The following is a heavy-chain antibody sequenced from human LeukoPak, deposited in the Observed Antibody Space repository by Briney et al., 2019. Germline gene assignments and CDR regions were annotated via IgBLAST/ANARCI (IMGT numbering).Heavy chain of an antibody. Sequence: SETLSLTCTVSGGSISSYYRSWIRQPPGKGLEWIGYIYYSGSTNYNPSLKSRVTISVDTSKNQFSLKLSSVTAADTAVYYCARAHGGYSYGPKWFDPWGQGTLVTVSS. CDR1: GGSISSYY. D-gene: IGHD5-18*01. V-gene: IGHV4-59*01. J-gene: IGHJ5*02. CDR3: ARAHGGYSYGPKWFDP. CDR2: IYYSGST.